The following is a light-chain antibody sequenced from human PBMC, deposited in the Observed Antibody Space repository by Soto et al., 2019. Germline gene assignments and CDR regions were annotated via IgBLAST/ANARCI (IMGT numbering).Light chain of an antibody. CDR3: CSYAGSSTLV. CDR1: SSDVGSYKF. J-gene: IGLJ2*01. Sequence: QSVLTQPASVSGSPGQSITISCTGTSSDVGSYKFVSWYQQHPGKAPKLMIYEGSKRPSGVSNRFSGSKSGNTASLKISGLQAEDEADYYCCSYAGSSTLVFGGGTKLTVL. V-gene: IGLV2-23*01. CDR2: EGS.